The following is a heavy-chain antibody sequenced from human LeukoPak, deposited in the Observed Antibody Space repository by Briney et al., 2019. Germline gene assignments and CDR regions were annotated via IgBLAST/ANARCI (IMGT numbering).Heavy chain of an antibody. Sequence: GGSLRLSRAASGFTFSSYWMSWVRQAPGKGLEGVANIKQDESEKYYVDSVKGRFTISRDNAKNSLYLQMNSLRAEDTAVYYCARDKIEGPTKLDYWGQGILVTVSS. D-gene: IGHD1-1*01. J-gene: IGHJ4*02. CDR3: ARDKIEGPTKLDY. CDR1: GFTFSSYW. CDR2: IKQDESEK. V-gene: IGHV3-7*03.